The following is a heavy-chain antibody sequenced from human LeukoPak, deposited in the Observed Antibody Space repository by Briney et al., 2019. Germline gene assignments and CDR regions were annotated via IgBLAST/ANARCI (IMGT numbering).Heavy chain of an antibody. J-gene: IGHJ4*02. CDR3: ARSNQADDY. Sequence: PGRSLSLSCAASGFTFSSYCMHWVRQVPGKGLVWVARINPGGSSIAYADSVKGRFTISRDNAKNTLYLQMDSLRAEDTGVYYCARSNQADDYWGQGTLVTVSS. CDR1: GFTFSSYC. CDR2: INPGGSSI. D-gene: IGHD1-14*01. V-gene: IGHV3-74*01.